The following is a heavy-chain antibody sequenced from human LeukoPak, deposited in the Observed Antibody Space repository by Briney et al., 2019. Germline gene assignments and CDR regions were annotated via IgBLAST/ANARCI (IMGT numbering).Heavy chain of an antibody. CDR1: GGSISSYY. J-gene: IGHJ6*03. V-gene: IGHV3-66*01. CDR2: MYTLGNT. D-gene: IGHD1-26*01. CDR3: AGYSGRYPYYMDV. Sequence: ETLSLTCTVSGGSISSYYWSWIRQPPGKGLEWVSVMYTLGNTYYADSVRGRFTISRDNSKNTLYLQMNSLRAEDTAVYYCAGYSGRYPYYMDVWGKGTTVTISS.